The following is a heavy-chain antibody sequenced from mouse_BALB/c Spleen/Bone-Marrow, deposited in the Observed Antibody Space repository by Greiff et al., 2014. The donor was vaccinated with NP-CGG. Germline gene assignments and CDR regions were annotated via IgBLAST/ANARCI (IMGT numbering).Heavy chain of an antibody. Sequence: EVKLEESGGGLVQPGGSRKLSCAASGFTFSSFGMHWVRQAPEKGLEWVAYISSGSSSIYYTDTVKGRFTISRDNPKNTLFLQMTSLRSEDTAIYYCARCGYAEDYCAMDYWGQGTSVTVSS. CDR3: ARCGYAEDYCAMDY. CDR1: GFTFSSFG. V-gene: IGHV5-17*02. D-gene: IGHD2-14*01. J-gene: IGHJ4*01. CDR2: ISSGSSSI.